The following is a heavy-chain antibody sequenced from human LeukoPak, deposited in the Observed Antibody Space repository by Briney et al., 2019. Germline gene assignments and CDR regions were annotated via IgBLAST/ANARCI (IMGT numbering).Heavy chain of an antibody. Sequence: GGSLRLSCAASGFTFRTYGSHWVRQAPGKGLEWVSAISGSGGSTYYADSVKGRFTISRDNSKNTLYLQMNSLRAEDTAVYYCAKDQGASGMDVWGKGTTVTISS. CDR2: ISGSGGST. V-gene: IGHV3-23*01. D-gene: IGHD3-10*01. CDR1: GFTFRTYG. J-gene: IGHJ6*03. CDR3: AKDQGASGMDV.